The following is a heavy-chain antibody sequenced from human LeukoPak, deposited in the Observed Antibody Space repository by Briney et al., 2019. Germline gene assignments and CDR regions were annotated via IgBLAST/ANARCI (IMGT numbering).Heavy chain of an antibody. CDR2: IYYSGST. CDR3: AREGLLRYFDWSSDY. Sequence: PSETLSLTCTVSGGSISSSSYYWGWIRQPPGKGLEWIGSIYYSGSTYYNPSLKSRVTISVDTSKNQFSLKLSSVTAADTAVYYCAREGLLRYFDWSSDYWGQGTLVTVSS. J-gene: IGHJ4*02. D-gene: IGHD3-9*01. CDR1: GGSISSSSYY. V-gene: IGHV4-39*07.